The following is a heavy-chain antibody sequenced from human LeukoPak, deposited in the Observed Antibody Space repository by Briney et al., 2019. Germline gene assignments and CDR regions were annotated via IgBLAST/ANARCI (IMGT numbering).Heavy chain of an antibody. D-gene: IGHD1-26*01. Sequence: PGGSLRLSCAASGFTFSIDSMNWVRQAPGKGLEWVSYISCSRSTIYYADSVKGRFTISRDNAQDSLFLQMDTLRDEDTAVYYSARELFGGSLNFDCWGQGTLVTVSS. CDR2: ISCSRSTI. CDR1: GFTFSIDS. J-gene: IGHJ4*02. V-gene: IGHV3-48*02. CDR3: ARELFGGSLNFDC.